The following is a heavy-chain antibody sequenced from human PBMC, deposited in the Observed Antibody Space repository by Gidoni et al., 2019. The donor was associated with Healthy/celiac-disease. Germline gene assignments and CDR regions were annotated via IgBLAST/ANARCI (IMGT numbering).Heavy chain of an antibody. Sequence: QVQLVESGGGVVQPGGSLRLSCAASGFTFSSYGMHWVRQAPGKGLEWVAFIRYDGSNKYYADSVKGRFTISRDNSKNTLYLQMNSLRAEDTAVYYCAKDGPGDYVGYYFDYWGQGTLVTVSS. D-gene: IGHD4-17*01. CDR1: GFTFSSYG. CDR2: IRYDGSNK. V-gene: IGHV3-30*02. J-gene: IGHJ4*02. CDR3: AKDGPGDYVGYYFDY.